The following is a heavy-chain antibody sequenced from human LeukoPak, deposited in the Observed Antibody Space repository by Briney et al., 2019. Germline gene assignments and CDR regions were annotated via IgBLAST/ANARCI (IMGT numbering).Heavy chain of an antibody. D-gene: IGHD6-13*01. V-gene: IGHV1-8*01. CDR3: ARGFRSAAGTIKTYYFDY. CDR1: GYTFTSYD. CDR2: MNPNSGNT. J-gene: IGHJ4*02. Sequence: ASVKVSCKASGYTFTSYDINWVRQATGQGLEWMGWMNPNSGNTGYAQKFQGRVTMTRNTSISTAYMELSSLRSEDTAVYYCARGFRSAAGTIKTYYFDYWGQGTLVTVSS.